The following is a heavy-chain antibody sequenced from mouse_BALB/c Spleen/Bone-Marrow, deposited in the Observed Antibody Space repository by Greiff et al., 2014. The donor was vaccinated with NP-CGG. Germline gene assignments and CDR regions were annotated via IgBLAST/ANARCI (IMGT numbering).Heavy chain of an antibody. CDR2: IDPANGNT. CDR1: GFNIKDTY. Sequence: VQLQQPGTELVKPGASVRLSCTASGFNIKDTYMHWVKQRPEQGLEWIGRIDPANGNTKYDPKFQDKATITADTSSNTAYLQLSCLTSDDTAVYYCADYIYGWYFDVWGAGTTVTVSS. CDR3: ADYIYGWYFDV. D-gene: IGHD1-3*01. V-gene: IGHV14-3*02. J-gene: IGHJ1*01.